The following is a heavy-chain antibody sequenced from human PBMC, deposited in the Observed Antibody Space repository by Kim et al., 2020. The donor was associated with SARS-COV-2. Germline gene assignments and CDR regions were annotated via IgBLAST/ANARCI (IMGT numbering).Heavy chain of an antibody. J-gene: IGHJ5*02. Sequence: YAASVKCRFTISRDNANNSVYLQMNSLRVDDTAVYFCARDLGDHDPSGIPWGQGTLVTVSS. CDR3: ARDLGDHDPSGIP. V-gene: IGHV3-11*05. D-gene: IGHD3-16*01.